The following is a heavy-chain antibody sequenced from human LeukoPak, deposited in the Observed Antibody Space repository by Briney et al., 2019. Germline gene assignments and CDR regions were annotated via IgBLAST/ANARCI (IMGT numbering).Heavy chain of an antibody. CDR2: INHSGST. CDR3: ARELRYDNSDSGAF. CDR1: GGSFSCYY. D-gene: IGHD3-22*01. J-gene: IGHJ3*01. Sequence: SETLSLTCAFYGGSFSCYYWSWIRQPPGKRLEWIGEINHSGSTNYNPSLKSRVTISVDTSKNQFSLKLSSVTAADTALYYCARELRYDNSDSGAFWGKGTVVTVSS. V-gene: IGHV4-34*01.